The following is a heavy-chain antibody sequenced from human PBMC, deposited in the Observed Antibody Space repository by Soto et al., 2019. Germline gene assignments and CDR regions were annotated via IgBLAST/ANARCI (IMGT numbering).Heavy chain of an antibody. J-gene: IGHJ4*02. CDR3: AIDSSSWVGLSSMQFDY. CDR1: GGTFSSYA. V-gene: IGHV1-69*01. Sequence: QVQLVQSGAEVKKPGSSVKVSCKASGGTFSSYAISWVRQAPGQGLEWMGGIIPIFGTANYAQKFQGRVTITADESTSTAYMELSSLRSEDTAVYYCAIDSSSWVGLSSMQFDYWGQGTLVTVSS. CDR2: IIPIFGTA. D-gene: IGHD6-13*01.